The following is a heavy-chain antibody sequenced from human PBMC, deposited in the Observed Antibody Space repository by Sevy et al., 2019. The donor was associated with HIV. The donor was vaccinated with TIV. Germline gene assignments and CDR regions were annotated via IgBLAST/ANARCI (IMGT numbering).Heavy chain of an antibody. CDR1: GGTFSSYA. V-gene: IGHV1-69*13. CDR2: IIPIFGTA. J-gene: IGHJ1*01. Sequence: ASVKVSCKASGGTFSSYAISWVRQAPGQGLEWMGGIIPIFGTANYAQKFQGRVTITADESTSTAYMELSSLRSEDTAVYYCARDCSGGSCRRGYFQHWGQGTLVTVSS. D-gene: IGHD2-15*01. CDR3: ARDCSGGSCRRGYFQH.